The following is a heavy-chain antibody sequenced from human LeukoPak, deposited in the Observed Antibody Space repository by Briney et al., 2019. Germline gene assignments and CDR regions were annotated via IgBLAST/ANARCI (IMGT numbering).Heavy chain of an antibody. CDR2: INHSGST. J-gene: IGHJ4*02. CDR1: GGSFSGYY. V-gene: IGHV4-34*01. CDR3: ARRDSGSYYFDY. D-gene: IGHD1-26*01. Sequence: PSETLSLTCAVYGGSFSGYYWSWIRQPPGKGLEWIGEINHSGSTYYNPSLKSRVTISVDRSKNQFSLKLSSVTAADTAVYYCARRDSGSYYFDYWGQGTLVTVSS.